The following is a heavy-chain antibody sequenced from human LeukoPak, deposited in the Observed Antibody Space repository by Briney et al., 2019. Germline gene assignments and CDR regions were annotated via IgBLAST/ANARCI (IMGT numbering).Heavy chain of an antibody. CDR1: GGSFSGYY. CDR3: ARDSSGFDY. D-gene: IGHD3-22*01. J-gene: IGHJ4*02. Sequence: KPSETLSLTCAVYGGSFSGYYWSWIRQPPGKGLEWIGEINHSGSTNYNPSLKSRFTISVDTSKNQFSLKLSSVTAADTAVYYCARDSSGFDYWGQGTLVTVSS. V-gene: IGHV4-34*01. CDR2: INHSGST.